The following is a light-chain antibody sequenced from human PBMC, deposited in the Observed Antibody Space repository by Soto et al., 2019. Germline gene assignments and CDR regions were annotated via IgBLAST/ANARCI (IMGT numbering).Light chain of an antibody. J-gene: IGLJ1*01. CDR2: KVS. CDR1: SSDVGGYNY. CDR3: NSYGSTSTRYV. V-gene: IGLV2-14*01. Sequence: QSVLTQPASVSGSPGQSITISCTGTSSDVGGYNYVSWYQQHPGKAPKLMIYKVSNRPSGVSNRFSGSKSGNTASLTISGLQAEDEADYFCNSYGSTSTRYVFGTGTKVTVL.